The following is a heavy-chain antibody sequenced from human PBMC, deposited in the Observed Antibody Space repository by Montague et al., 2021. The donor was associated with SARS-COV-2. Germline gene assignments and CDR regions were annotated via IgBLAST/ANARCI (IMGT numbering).Heavy chain of an antibody. CDR3: ARDLPLIIMVRGVTFGYYGMDV. CDR1: GFTFSRYE. D-gene: IGHD3-10*01. Sequence: SLRLSCAASGFTFSRYEMNWVRQAPGKGLEWVSYISSSGSTIYYADSVKGRFIISRDNAKNSLYLQMNSLRAEDTAVYYCARDLPLIIMVRGVTFGYYGMDVWGQGTTVTVSS. CDR2: ISSSGSTI. J-gene: IGHJ6*02. V-gene: IGHV3-48*03.